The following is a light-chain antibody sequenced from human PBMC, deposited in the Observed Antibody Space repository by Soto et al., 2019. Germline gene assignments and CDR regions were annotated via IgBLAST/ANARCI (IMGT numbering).Light chain of an antibody. V-gene: IGLV2-11*01. CDR2: DVN. CDR1: SSDVGGYNY. CDR3: CSYTGSYTLI. Sequence: QSALTQPRSVSGSPGQSVTISCTGTSSDVGGYNYVSWYQHHPDNAPKLMIYDVNERPSGVPDRFSGSKSGNTASLTISGLQPEDEADYYCCSYTGSYTLIFGGGTKLTVL. J-gene: IGLJ2*01.